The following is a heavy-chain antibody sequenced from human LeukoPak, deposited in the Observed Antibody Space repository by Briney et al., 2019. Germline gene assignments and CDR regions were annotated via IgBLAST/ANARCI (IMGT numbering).Heavy chain of an antibody. Sequence: ASVKVSCKASGYTFTRYGISWVRQAPGQGLEWMGWISAYNGNTNYAQKLQGRVTMTTDTSTSTAFMELRSLRSDDTALYYCARDDLYGLHQLLQFDYWGQGTLVTVSS. CDR1: GYTFTRYG. CDR2: ISAYNGNT. V-gene: IGHV1-18*01. CDR3: ARDDLYGLHQLLQFDY. D-gene: IGHD2-2*01. J-gene: IGHJ4*02.